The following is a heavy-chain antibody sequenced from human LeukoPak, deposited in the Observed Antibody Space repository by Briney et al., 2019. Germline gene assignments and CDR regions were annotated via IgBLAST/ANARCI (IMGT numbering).Heavy chain of an antibody. CDR3: ASSRGYSSSLWYYYMDV. J-gene: IGHJ6*03. CDR2: INHSGTT. Sequence: SETLSLTCAVYGGTFSGHYWSWIRQPPGKGLEWIGEINHSGTTNYNPSLKSRVSISIDTSKNQFSLKVRSVTAADTGVYYCASSRGYSSSLWYYYMDVWGKGTTVTVSS. V-gene: IGHV4-34*01. CDR1: GGTFSGHY. D-gene: IGHD6-13*01.